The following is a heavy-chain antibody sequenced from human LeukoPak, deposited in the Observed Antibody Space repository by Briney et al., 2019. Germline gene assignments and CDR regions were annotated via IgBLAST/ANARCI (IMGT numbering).Heavy chain of an antibody. CDR2: ISSNGGST. V-gene: IGHV3-64*01. CDR1: GFTFSSYA. CDR3: ARVVRGNVDY. Sequence: GGSLRLSCAASGFTFSSYAMHWVRQAPGKGLEYVSAISSNGGSTYYANSVKGRFTISRDNSKNTLYLQMGSLRAEDMAVYYCARVVRGNVDYWGQGTLVTVSS. D-gene: IGHD3-10*02. J-gene: IGHJ4*02.